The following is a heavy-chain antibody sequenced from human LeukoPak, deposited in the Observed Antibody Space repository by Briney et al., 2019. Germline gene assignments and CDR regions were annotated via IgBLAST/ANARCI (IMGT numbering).Heavy chain of an antibody. CDR3: AKDQRAIAPRPGGFDY. J-gene: IGHJ4*02. Sequence: PGGSLRLSCAASGFTFSSYGMHWVRQAPGKGLEWVTFIRYDGSNKYYTDSVKGRFTISRDNSKNTLYLQLNSLRTEDTSVYYCAKDQRAIAPRPGGFDYWGQGSLVTVSS. CDR2: IRYDGSNK. CDR1: GFTFSSYG. D-gene: IGHD6-6*01. V-gene: IGHV3-30*02.